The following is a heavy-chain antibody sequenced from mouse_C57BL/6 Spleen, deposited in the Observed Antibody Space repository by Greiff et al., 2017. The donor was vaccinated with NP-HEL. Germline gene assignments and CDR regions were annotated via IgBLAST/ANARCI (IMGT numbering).Heavy chain of an antibody. J-gene: IGHJ2*01. CDR3: ARANWEGVYYFDY. CDR2: IDPEDGET. CDR1: GFNIKDYY. D-gene: IGHD4-1*01. Sequence: VQLKESGAELVKPGASVKLSCTASGFNIKDYYMHWVKQRTEQGLEWIGRIDPEDGETKYAPKFQGKATITADTSSNTAYLQLSSLTSEDTAVYYCARANWEGVYYFDYGGQGTTLTVSS. V-gene: IGHV14-2*01.